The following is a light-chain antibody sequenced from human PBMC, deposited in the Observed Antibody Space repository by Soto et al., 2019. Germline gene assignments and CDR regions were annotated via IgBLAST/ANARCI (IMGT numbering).Light chain of an antibody. CDR1: SSDIGAYNY. Sequence: QSALTQAPSASGSPGQSLTISCTGNSSDIGAYNYVSWYQQHPGKAPKLMIYEVAKRPSGVPDRFSASKSGNTASLTVSGLQAEDEADYYCSSHGGSNNFYVFGTGTKVTV. CDR2: EVA. V-gene: IGLV2-8*01. J-gene: IGLJ1*01. CDR3: SSHGGSNNFYV.